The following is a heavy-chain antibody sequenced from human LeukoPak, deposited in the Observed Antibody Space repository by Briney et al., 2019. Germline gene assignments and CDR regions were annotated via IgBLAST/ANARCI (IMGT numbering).Heavy chain of an antibody. D-gene: IGHD3-22*01. CDR3: AHRRGDTYYYDSSGYYYVGYFDY. J-gene: IGHJ4*02. CDR2: IYWDADK. CDR1: GFSLSTSGVG. Sequence: ESGPTLVKPTQTLTLTCTFSGFSLSTSGVGVGWIRQPPGKALEWLALIYWDADKGYSPSLKSRLTITKDTSKNQVVLTMTNMDPVDTATYYCAHRRGDTYYYDSSGYYYVGYFDYWGQGTLVTVSS. V-gene: IGHV2-5*02.